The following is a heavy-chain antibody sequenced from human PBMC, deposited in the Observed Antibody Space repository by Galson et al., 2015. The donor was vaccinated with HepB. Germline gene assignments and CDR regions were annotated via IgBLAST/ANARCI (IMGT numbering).Heavy chain of an antibody. Sequence: CAISGDSVSSNSAAWNWIRQSPSRGLEWLGRTYYRSKWYNNYAVSVKSRITINPDTTKNQFSLNLSSVTAADTAVYYCARGRYLTTTSSIYWFDPWGLGTLVTVSS. CDR1: GDSVSSNSAA. D-gene: IGHD2-2*01. V-gene: IGHV6-1*01. CDR2: TYYRSKWYN. CDR3: ARGRYLTTTSSIYWFDP. J-gene: IGHJ5*02.